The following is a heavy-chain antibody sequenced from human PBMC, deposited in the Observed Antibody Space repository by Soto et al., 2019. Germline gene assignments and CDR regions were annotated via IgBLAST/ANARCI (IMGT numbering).Heavy chain of an antibody. J-gene: IGHJ5*01. CDR3: ARGRYCLTGRCFPNWFDS. V-gene: IGHV4-61*01. Sequence: SETLSLTCSVSGVSVSSGSHYWSWIRQSPGKGLEWIGFIYYSATTYYNPSFESRVAISVDTSKSQFSLNVTSVTAADTAVYFCARGRYCLTGRCFPNWFDSWGQGALVTVSS. CDR2: IYYSATT. D-gene: IGHD7-27*01. CDR1: GVSVSSGSHY.